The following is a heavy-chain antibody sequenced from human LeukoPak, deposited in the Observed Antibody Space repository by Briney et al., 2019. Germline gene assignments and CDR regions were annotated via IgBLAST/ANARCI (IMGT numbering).Heavy chain of an antibody. CDR1: GGSISSYY. D-gene: IGHD1-20*01. CDR3: ARDGVTGRLDP. V-gene: IGHV4-59*01. J-gene: IGHJ5*02. CDR2: IYYSGST. Sequence: SETLSLTCTVSGGSISSYYWSWIRQPPGKGLEWIGYIYYSGSTNYNPTLKSRVTISIDTSKNQFSLKLSSVTAADTAVYYCARDGVTGRLDPWGQGTLVTVSS.